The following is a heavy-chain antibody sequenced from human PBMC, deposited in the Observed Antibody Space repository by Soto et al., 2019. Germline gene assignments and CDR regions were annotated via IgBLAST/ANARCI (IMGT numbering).Heavy chain of an antibody. V-gene: IGHV4-59*01. D-gene: IGHD6-13*01. CDR2: IYYSGST. Sequence: SDTLSLTCTVSGGSISSYYWSWIRQPPGQGLECIGYIYYSGSTNYNPSLKSRVTISVDTSKNQISLKLSSVTAADTAVYYCARDKSGSSWYGGRYYYYGMDVWGQGTTVT. CDR1: GGSISSYY. J-gene: IGHJ6*02. CDR3: ARDKSGSSWYGGRYYYYGMDV.